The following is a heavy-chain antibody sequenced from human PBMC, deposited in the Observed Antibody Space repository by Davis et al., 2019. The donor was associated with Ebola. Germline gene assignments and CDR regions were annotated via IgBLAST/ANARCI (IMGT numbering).Heavy chain of an antibody. CDR1: GFTFSSSW. D-gene: IGHD1-1*01. Sequence: PGGSLRLSCAASGFTFSSSWMHWVRQAPGKGLVWVSLINNDGSITTYADSVKGRFTISRDNAKNSLYLQMNNLRVEDTAIYYCTTYRVLGYWGQGTLVTVSS. V-gene: IGHV3-74*01. J-gene: IGHJ4*02. CDR2: INNDGSIT. CDR3: TTYRVLGY.